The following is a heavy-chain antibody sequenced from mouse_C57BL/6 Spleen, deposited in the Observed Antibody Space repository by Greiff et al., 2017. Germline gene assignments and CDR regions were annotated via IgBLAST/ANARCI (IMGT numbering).Heavy chain of an antibody. Sequence: EVKLMESGGGLVQPGGSLSLSCAASGFTFTDYYMSWVRQPPGKALEWLGFIRNKANGYTTEYSASVKGRFTISRDNSQSILYLQMNALRAEDSATYYCARFLPGPMAMDYWGQGTSVTVSS. CDR3: ARFLPGPMAMDY. J-gene: IGHJ4*01. D-gene: IGHD5-5*01. CDR2: IRNKANGYTT. CDR1: GFTFTDYY. V-gene: IGHV7-3*01.